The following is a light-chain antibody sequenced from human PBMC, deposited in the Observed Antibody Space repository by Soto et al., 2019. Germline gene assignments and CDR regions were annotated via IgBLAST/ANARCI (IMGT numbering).Light chain of an antibody. CDR1: QSISSW. Sequence: DIHMTQSPSPLSASVGDRVTITCRASQSISSWLAWYQQKPGKAPKLLIYKASSLQSGVPSRFSGSGSGTEFTVTISSLKPDDFATYYCQQYDSYPLTFGGGTKVEIK. V-gene: IGKV1-5*03. J-gene: IGKJ4*01. CDR2: KAS. CDR3: QQYDSYPLT.